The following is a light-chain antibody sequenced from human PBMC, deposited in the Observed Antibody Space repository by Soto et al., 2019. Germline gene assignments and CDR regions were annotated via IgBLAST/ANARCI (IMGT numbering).Light chain of an antibody. CDR3: QQYGSSGT. CDR1: QSVSSNF. V-gene: IGKV3-20*01. Sequence: ESVLTKSPGTLSLSHGERATLSCRASQSVSSNFLAWYQEKPGQAPRLLIYGASSRATGIPDRFSGSGSGTDFTLTISRLEPEDFAVYYCQQYGSSGTFGQGTKVDIK. J-gene: IGKJ1*01. CDR2: GAS.